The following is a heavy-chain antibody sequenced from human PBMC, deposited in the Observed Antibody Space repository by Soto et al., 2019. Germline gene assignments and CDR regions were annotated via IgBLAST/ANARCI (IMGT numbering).Heavy chain of an antibody. J-gene: IGHJ6*03. CDR2: IYYSGST. D-gene: IGHD3-3*01. V-gene: IGHV4-59*01. Sequence: SETLSLTCTVSGGSISSYYWSWIRQPPGKGLEWIGYIYYSGSTNYNPSLKSRVTISVDTSKNQFSLKLSSVTAADTAVYYCARGPDWFYMDVCGKGTTVTVSS. CDR3: ARGPDWFYMDV. CDR1: GGSISSYY.